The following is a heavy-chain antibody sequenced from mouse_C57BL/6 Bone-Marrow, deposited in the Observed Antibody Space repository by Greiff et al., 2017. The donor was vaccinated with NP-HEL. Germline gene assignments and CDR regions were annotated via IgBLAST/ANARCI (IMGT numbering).Heavy chain of an antibody. CDR2: IDPSDSYT. D-gene: IGHD3-3*01. V-gene: IGHV1-69*01. CDR1: GYTFTSYW. Sequence: QVQLQQPGAELVMPGASVKLSCKASGYTFTSYWMHWVKQRPGQGLEWIGEIDPSDSYTNSNQKFKGKSTLTVDKSSSTAYMQLSSLTSEDSAVYYCARLGNFAYWGQGTLVTVSA. CDR3: ARLGNFAY. J-gene: IGHJ3*01.